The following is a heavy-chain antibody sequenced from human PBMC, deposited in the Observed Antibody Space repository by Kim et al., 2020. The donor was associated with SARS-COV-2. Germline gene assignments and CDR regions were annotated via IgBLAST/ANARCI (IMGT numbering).Heavy chain of an antibody. Sequence: PTLKRRVTISVDTSKNQFSLKLSSVTAADTAVYYCARGLEQHLGKNWFDPWGQGTLVTVSS. CDR3: ARGLEQHLGKNWFDP. J-gene: IGHJ5*02. D-gene: IGHD6-13*01. V-gene: IGHV4-34*01.